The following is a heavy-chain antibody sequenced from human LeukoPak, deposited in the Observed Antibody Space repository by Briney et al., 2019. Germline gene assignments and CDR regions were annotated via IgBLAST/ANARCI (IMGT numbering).Heavy chain of an antibody. CDR3: ARHSKYGSGGFQDNFDY. V-gene: IGHV4-59*08. Sequence: SETLSLTCTVSGDSSSSYYWSWIRQPPGKGLEWIAYIHYNGRTNYNPYLKSRVIISVDTSKNQFSLKLTSVTAADTAIYYCARHSKYGSGGFQDNFDYWGQGTLLTVSS. D-gene: IGHD3-10*01. CDR1: GDSSSSYY. J-gene: IGHJ4*02. CDR2: IHYNGRT.